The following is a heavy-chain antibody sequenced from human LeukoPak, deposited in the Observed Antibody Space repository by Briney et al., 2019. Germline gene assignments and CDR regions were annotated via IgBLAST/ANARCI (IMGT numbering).Heavy chain of an antibody. J-gene: IGHJ4*02. V-gene: IGHV4-59*11. CDR2: IHYRGST. CDR1: GGSISSHF. CDR3: ARDGYSGSSLFDF. D-gene: IGHD1-26*01. Sequence: PSETLSLTCTVSGGSISSHFWSWFRQPPGKGLEWIRYIHYRGSTNYHPSLKSRVTISVDTSKNQFSLKPSSVTAADTAVYYCARDGYSGSSLFDFWGQGTLVTVSS.